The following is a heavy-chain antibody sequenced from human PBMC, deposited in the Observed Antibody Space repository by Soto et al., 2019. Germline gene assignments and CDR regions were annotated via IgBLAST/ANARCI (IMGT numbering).Heavy chain of an antibody. CDR3: ARDSYDILTGQKRYFDF. V-gene: IGHV3-43*01. Sequence: PGGSLRLSCAASGFSFEDYTMHWVRQGPGKGPEWISLISWDGGITDYSDSVKGRFISSRDNSKNSLFLGMNSLTSEDAAMYFCARDSYDILTGQKRYFDFWGQGTLVTVSS. J-gene: IGHJ4*02. CDR2: ISWDGGIT. CDR1: GFSFEDYT. D-gene: IGHD3-9*01.